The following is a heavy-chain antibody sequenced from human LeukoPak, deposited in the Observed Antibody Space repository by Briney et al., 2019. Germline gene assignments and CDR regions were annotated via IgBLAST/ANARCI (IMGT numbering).Heavy chain of an antibody. V-gene: IGHV4-38-2*02. J-gene: IGHJ4*02. CDR2: IDHSGST. D-gene: IGHD5-12*01. Sequence: SETLSLTCTVSGYSISSGSYWGWIRQPPRKGLEWIGTIDHSGSTFHNPSLKSRVTISVDTSKNQFSLKLSSVTAADTAVYYCATHRPAKWLRWGPGDYYFDYWGQGTLVTVSS. CDR1: GYSISSGSY. CDR3: ATHRPAKWLRWGPGDYYFDY.